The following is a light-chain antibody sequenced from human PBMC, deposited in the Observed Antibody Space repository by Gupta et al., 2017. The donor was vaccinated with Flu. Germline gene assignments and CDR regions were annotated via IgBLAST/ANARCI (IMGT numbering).Light chain of an antibody. Sequence: PATLCWSPGTRATLSCRASQNMSNNLAWYQQKPGQAARVLMYSASTRATGIPARFSGSGSGTEFTLTISSLQSEDFAVYYCQQHYDWLRTFGQGTKMDIK. J-gene: IGKJ2*01. CDR3: QQHYDWLRT. CDR1: QNMSNN. V-gene: IGKV3-15*01. CDR2: SAS.